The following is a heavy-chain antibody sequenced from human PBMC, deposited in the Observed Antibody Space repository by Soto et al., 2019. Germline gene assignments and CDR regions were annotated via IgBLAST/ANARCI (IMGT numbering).Heavy chain of an antibody. CDR1: GFTFCNFA. Sequence: GGSLRLSCAASGFTFCNFAMTWVRQAPGKGLEWVSSAGGGDDTYYADSVKGRFIISRDNSKSTLSLRLNGLRAEDTAVYYCVKDRMSYNSVWDPFDIWGQGTMVTVSS. CDR3: VKDRMSYNSVWDPFDI. CDR2: AGGGDDT. V-gene: IGHV3-23*01. D-gene: IGHD3-10*01. J-gene: IGHJ3*02.